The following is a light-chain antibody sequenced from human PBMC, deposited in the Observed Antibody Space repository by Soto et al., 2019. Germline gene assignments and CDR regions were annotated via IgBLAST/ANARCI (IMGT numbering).Light chain of an antibody. CDR1: QSVSSSY. Sequence: EIVLTQSPGTLSLSPGERATLSCRASQSVSSSYLAWYQQKPGQAPRLLIYGASSRATGIPDRFSGSGSGTDFTLTISRLEPEDFAVYYWQHYGSYPSTCGGGTKVEIK. CDR2: GAS. CDR3: QHYGSYPST. V-gene: IGKV3-20*01. J-gene: IGKJ4*01.